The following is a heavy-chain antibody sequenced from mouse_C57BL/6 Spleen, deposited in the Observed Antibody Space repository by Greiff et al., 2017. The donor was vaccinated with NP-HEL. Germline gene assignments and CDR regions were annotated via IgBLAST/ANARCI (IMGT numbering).Heavy chain of an antibody. Sequence: QVQLQQSGAELVKPGASVKLSCKASGYTFTSYWMHWVKQRPIQGLEWIGNIDPSDSETHYNQKFKDKATLTVDKSSSTAYMQLSSLTSEDSAVYYCARGKGNPSYWGQGTSVTVSS. CDR3: ARGKGNPSY. J-gene: IGHJ4*01. CDR1: GYTFTSYW. D-gene: IGHD2-1*01. V-gene: IGHV1-52*01. CDR2: IDPSDSET.